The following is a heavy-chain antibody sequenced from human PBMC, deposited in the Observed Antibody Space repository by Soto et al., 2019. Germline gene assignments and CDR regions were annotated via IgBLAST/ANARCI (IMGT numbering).Heavy chain of an antibody. J-gene: IGHJ6*02. D-gene: IGHD3-10*01. CDR3: ARRGGRAMVRGVVYYYGMDV. V-gene: IGHV4-4*02. CDR2: IYHSGST. CDR1: GGSISSSNW. Sequence: PSETLSLTCAASGGSISSSNWWSWVRQPPGKGLEWVGEIYHSGSTNYNPSLKSRVTISVDKSKNQFSLKLSSVTAADTAVYYCARRGGRAMVRGVVYYYGMDVWGQGTTVTVSS.